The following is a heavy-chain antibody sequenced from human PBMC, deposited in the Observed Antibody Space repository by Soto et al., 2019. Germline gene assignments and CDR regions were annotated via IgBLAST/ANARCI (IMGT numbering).Heavy chain of an antibody. CDR1: GGTFSSYA. CDR2: IIPIFGTA. V-gene: IGHV1-69*01. J-gene: IGHJ6*02. D-gene: IGHD5-12*01. Sequence: QVQLVQSGAEVKKPWSSVKVSCKASGGTFSSYAISWVRQAPGQGLEWMGGIIPIFGTANYAQKFQGRVTITADESTGKASVELGSLRSEDTAVYYCVVGKYSGGPTSDHYYYSGMDVWGQGTTVTVSS. CDR3: VVGKYSGGPTSDHYYYSGMDV.